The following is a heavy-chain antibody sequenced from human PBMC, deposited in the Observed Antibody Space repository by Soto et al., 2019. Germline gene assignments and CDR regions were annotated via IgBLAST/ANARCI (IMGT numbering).Heavy chain of an antibody. Sequence: GDQVRGACKTAGETLSTYNVTWVCRATGQEIERMGWMNPNSGNTDYAQKFQGRVTMTRNTSISTAYMELSSLRAEDTAVYYCASFFMFRRPSGCIDVWGQGTLVTVSS. J-gene: IGHJ6*02. D-gene: IGHD3-10*01. CDR2: MNPNSGNT. CDR1: GETLSTYN. V-gene: IGHV1-8*01. CDR3: ASFFMFRRPSGCIDV.